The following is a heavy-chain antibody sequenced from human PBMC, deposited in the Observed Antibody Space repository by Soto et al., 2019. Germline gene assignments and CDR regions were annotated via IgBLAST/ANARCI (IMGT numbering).Heavy chain of an antibody. CDR2: IIPIFGTA. V-gene: IGHV1-69*13. CDR3: ARELTGVAAAGYYYYYGMDV. CDR1: GGTFSSYA. Sequence: SVKVSCKASGGTFSSYAISWVRQAPGQGLEWMGGIIPIFGTANYAQKFQGRVTITADESTSTAYMELSSLRSEDTAVYYCARELTGVAAAGYYYYYGMDVWGQGTTVTVSS. J-gene: IGHJ6*02. D-gene: IGHD6-13*01.